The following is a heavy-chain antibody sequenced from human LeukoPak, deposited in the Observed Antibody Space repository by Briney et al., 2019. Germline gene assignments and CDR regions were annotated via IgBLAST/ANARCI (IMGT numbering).Heavy chain of an antibody. V-gene: IGHV3-49*03. CDR3: TSLLEPYYYYYYMDV. CDR1: GFTVSSNY. CDR2: IRSKAYGGTT. D-gene: IGHD1-1*01. Sequence: GGSLRLSCAASGFTVSSNYMSWFRQAPGKGLEWVGFIRSKAYGGTTEYAASVKGRFTISRDDSKSIAYLQMNSLKTEDTAVYYCTSLLEPYYYYYYMDVWGKGATVTVSS. J-gene: IGHJ6*03.